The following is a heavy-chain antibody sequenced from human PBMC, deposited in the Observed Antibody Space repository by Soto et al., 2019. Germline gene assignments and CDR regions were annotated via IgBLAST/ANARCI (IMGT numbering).Heavy chain of an antibody. D-gene: IGHD2-8*02. V-gene: IGHV4-34*01. CDR3: ARDKITGLFDY. Sequence: SETLSLTCAVYGGSFSGYYWTWIRQPPGTGLEWIGEINHSGSTNYNPSLKSRVTISVDASKNQFSLKLTSVTASDTAVYYCARDKITGLFDYWGQGTLVTVST. CDR2: INHSGST. J-gene: IGHJ4*02. CDR1: GGSFSGYY.